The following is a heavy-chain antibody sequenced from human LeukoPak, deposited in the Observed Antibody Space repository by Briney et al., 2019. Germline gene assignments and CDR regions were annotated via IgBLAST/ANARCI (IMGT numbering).Heavy chain of an antibody. CDR1: GFTFSNYW. J-gene: IGHJ4*02. CDR3: ARAEGGPATAIY. D-gene: IGHD2-21*02. V-gene: IGHV3-74*01. Sequence: PGGSLRLSCAASGFTFSNYWMPWVRQAPGKGLVWVSRINSDGSSTSYADSVKGRFTISRDNVKNTLYLQMNSLRAEDTAVYYCARAEGGPATAIYWGQGTLVTVSS. CDR2: INSDGSST.